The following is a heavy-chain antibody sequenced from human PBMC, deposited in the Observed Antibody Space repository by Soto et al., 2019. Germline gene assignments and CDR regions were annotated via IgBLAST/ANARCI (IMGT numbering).Heavy chain of an antibody. CDR1: GGSISSGDYY. CDR2: IYYSGST. D-gene: IGHD5-18*01. V-gene: IGHV4-30-4*01. J-gene: IGHJ6*02. CDR3: ARDGSPLWLRNYYYGMDV. Sequence: SETLSLTCTVSGGSISSGDYYWSWIRQPPGKGLEWIGYIYYSGSTYYNPSLKSRVTISVDTSKNQFSLKLSSVTAADTAVYYCARDGSPLWLRNYYYGMDVWGQGTTVTVS.